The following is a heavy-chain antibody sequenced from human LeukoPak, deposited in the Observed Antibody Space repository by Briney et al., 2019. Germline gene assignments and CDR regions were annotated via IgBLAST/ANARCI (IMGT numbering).Heavy chain of an antibody. J-gene: IGHJ3*02. D-gene: IGHD4/OR15-4a*01. CDR1: GYTFTSYY. CDR2: VDPSGGRT. CDR3: ARDVLKRRSLFDAFDI. Sequence: ASVKVSCKASGYTFTSYYIHWVRQAPGQGLEWMGTVDPSGGRTTYAREFQGRVTSTRDTSTSTVYMELSSLRSEDTAVYYCARDVLKRRSLFDAFDIWGQGTMVTVSS. V-gene: IGHV1-46*01.